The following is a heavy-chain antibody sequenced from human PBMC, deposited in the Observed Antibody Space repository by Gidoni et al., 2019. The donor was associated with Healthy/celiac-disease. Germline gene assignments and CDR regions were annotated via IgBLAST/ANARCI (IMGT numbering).Heavy chain of an antibody. V-gene: IGHV1-18*04. CDR2: ISPYNGNT. Sequence: QVQLVQSGAEVKKPGASVKVSCKASGYTFTSYGINWVRQAPGQGLEWMGWISPYNGNTNYAQKLQGRVTMTTDPSTSTAYMELRRLRSDDRAVYYCAREFNEGYFDYWGQGTLVTVSS. CDR1: GYTFTSYG. J-gene: IGHJ4*02. CDR3: AREFNEGYFDY.